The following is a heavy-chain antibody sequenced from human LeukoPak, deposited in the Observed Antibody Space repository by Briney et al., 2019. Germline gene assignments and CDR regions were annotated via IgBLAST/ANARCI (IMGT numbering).Heavy chain of an antibody. D-gene: IGHD1-26*01. J-gene: IGHJ4*02. CDR1: GYSISSGYY. CDR2: NYHSGST. CDR3: ARNRELQHFDY. Sequence: KPSETLSLTCTVSGYSISSGYYWGWIRQPPGKGLEWIGSNYHSGSTYYNPSLKSRVTISVDTSKNQFSLKLSSVTAADTAVYYCARNRELQHFDYWGQGTLVTVSS. V-gene: IGHV4-38-2*02.